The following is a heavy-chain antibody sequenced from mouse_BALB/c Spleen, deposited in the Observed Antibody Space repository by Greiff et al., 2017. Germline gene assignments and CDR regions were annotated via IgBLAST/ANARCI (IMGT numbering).Heavy chain of an antibody. CDR2: IDPANGNT. CDR3: AGGYYDRY. J-gene: IGHJ2*01. CDR1: GFNIKDTY. Sequence: DVQLQESGAELVKPGASVKLSCTASGFNIKDTYMHWVKQRPEQGLEWIGRIDPANGNTKYDPKFQGKATITADTSSNTAYLQLSSLTSEDTAVYYCAGGYYDRYWGQGTTLTVSS. D-gene: IGHD2-4*01. V-gene: IGHV14-3*02.